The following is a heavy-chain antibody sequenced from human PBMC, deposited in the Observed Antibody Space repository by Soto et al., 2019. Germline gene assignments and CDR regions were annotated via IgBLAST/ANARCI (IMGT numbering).Heavy chain of an antibody. J-gene: IGHJ4*01. V-gene: IGHV4-30-4*02. D-gene: IGHD1-1*01. Sequence: PSDTLSLIANVNGYAISGCTYFWSWVRQAPGKGPEWIGYIDNRGTTLYTPSLKSRVSMSVDTSEKQFSLQLTSVTAADTAIYYGARGGRYYYYWGHGTLVTVSS. CDR2: IDNRGTT. CDR1: GYAISGCTYF. CDR3: ARGGRYYYY.